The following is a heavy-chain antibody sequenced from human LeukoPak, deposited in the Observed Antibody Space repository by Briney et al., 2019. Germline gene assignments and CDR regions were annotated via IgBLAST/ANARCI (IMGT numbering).Heavy chain of an antibody. CDR1: GGSISSSSYH. Sequence: SETLSLTCTVSGGSISSSSYHWGWIRQPPGKGLEWIGSIYYSGSTYYNPSLKSRVTISVDTSKNQFSLKLSSVTAADTAVYHCARVNQLAPDYWGQGTLVTVSS. D-gene: IGHD2-2*01. CDR2: IYYSGST. CDR3: ARVNQLAPDY. V-gene: IGHV4-39*07. J-gene: IGHJ4*02.